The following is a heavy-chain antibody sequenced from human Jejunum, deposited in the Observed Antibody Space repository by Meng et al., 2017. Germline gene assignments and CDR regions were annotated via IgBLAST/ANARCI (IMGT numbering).Heavy chain of an antibody. V-gene: IGHV4-30-2*01. CDR1: GGSLSTDSYT. Sequence: QLQLQESGSGLVKPSQTLSLTCAVSGGSLSTDSYTWNWIRQTPEKGLEWIGDIYHTGKTYYNPALKSRVTISVDRSKNQFSLNLSSVTAADTAVYYCARMVSALHDFDYWGQGTLVTVSS. CDR2: IYHTGKT. D-gene: IGHD2-8*01. CDR3: ARMVSALHDFDY. J-gene: IGHJ4*02.